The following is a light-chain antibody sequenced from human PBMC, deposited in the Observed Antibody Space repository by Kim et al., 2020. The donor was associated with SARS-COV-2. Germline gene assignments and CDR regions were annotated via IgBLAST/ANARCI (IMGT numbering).Light chain of an antibody. CDR3: QQRSNWTPLT. CDR1: HSVSNY. CDR2: DAA. Sequence: GERDTLSCRARHSVSNYLDWYQQKPGQAPRLLIYDAANRATGIRARVSGSGSGTDFTLTISSLEPEDDAVDYCQQRSNWTPLTFGGGTKVEIK. V-gene: IGKV3-11*01. J-gene: IGKJ4*01.